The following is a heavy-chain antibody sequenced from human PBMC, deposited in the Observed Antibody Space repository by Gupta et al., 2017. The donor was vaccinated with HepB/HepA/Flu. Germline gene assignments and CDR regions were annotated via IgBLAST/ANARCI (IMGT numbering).Heavy chain of an antibody. CDR2: IIPIFGTA. CDR3: ASSNGVAARRSYYYYYYMDV. CDR1: GGTFSSYA. J-gene: IGHJ6*03. Sequence: QVQLVQSGAEVKKTGSSVKVSCKASGGTFSSYAISWVRQAPGQGLEWMGGIIPIFGTANYAQKFQGRVTITADESTSTAYMELSSLRSEDTAVYYCASSNGVAARRSYYYYYYMDVWGKGTTVTVSS. D-gene: IGHD6-6*01. V-gene: IGHV1-69*01.